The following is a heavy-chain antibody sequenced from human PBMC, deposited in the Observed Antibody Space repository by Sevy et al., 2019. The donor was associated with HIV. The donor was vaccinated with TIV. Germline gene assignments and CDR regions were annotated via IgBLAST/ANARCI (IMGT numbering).Heavy chain of an antibody. CDR3: ARLRFSEAAAATAY. CDR1: GGSISSSSYY. CDR2: IYYSGST. D-gene: IGHD6-13*01. J-gene: IGHJ4*02. V-gene: IGHV4-39*01. Sequence: SETLSVTCTVSGGSISSSSYYWGWIRQPPGRGLEWIGSIYYSGSTYYNPSLKSRVTISVDTSKNQFSLKLSSVTAADTAVYYCARLRFSEAAAATAYWGQGTLVTVSS.